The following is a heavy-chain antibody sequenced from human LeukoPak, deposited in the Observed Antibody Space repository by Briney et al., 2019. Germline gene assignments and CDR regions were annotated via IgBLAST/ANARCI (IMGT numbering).Heavy chain of an antibody. Sequence: SETLSLTCTVSGGSISSYYWSWIRQPPGKGLEWIGYIYYSGSTNYNPSLKSRVTISVDTSKNQFSLKLSSVTAADTAVYYCARTLRLNWYFDLWGRGTLVTVSS. CDR3: ARTLRLNWYFDL. CDR1: GGSISSYY. V-gene: IGHV4-59*01. D-gene: IGHD3-16*01. J-gene: IGHJ2*01. CDR2: IYYSGST.